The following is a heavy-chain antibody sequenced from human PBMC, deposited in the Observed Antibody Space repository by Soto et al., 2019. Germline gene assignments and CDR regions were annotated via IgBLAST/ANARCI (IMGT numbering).Heavy chain of an antibody. V-gene: IGHV1-69*12. CDR1: GGTFSSYA. J-gene: IGHJ6*02. CDR3: AGVCISTSSTYYYYGMDV. CDR2: FIPIFGTA. Sequence: QVQLVQSGAEVKKPGSSVKVSCKASGGTFSSYAISWVRQAPGQGLEWMGGFIPIFGTANYAQKFQGRVTITADESTSTADMELSSVRSEDTAVYYCAGVCISTSSTYYYYGMDVWGQGTTVTVSS. D-gene: IGHD2-2*01.